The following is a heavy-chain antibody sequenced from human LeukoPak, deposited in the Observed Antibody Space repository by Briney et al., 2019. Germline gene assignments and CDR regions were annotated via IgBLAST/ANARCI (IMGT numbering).Heavy chain of an antibody. V-gene: IGHV4-39*07. CDR1: GGSISSSSYY. J-gene: IGHJ5*02. CDR2: IYYSGSI. D-gene: IGHD2-8*01. CDR3: ARPQGYCTNGVCPSGVWFDP. Sequence: PSETLSLTCTVSGGSISSSSYYWGWIRQPPGKGLEWIGSIYYSGSIFYNPSLKSRVTISVDTSKNQFSLKLSSVTAADTAVYYWARPQGYCTNGVCPSGVWFDPWGQGTLVTVSS.